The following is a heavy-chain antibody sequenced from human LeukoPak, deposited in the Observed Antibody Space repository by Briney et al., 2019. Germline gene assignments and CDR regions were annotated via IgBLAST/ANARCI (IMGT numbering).Heavy chain of an antibody. J-gene: IGHJ4*02. Sequence: GESLKISCKASGYSFTSHWIGWVRQMPGKGLEWMGIIYPGDSDTRYSPSFQGQVTISADKSISTAYPQWSTLQAPDTAMYYCARGDNSGWYFFDYWGQGTLVTVSS. CDR3: ARGDNSGWYFFDY. CDR2: IYPGDSDT. D-gene: IGHD6-19*01. V-gene: IGHV5-51*01. CDR1: GYSFTSHW.